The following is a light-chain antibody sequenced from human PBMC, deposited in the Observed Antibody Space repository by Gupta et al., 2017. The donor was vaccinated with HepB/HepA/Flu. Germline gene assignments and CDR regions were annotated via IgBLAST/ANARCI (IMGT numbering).Light chain of an antibody. V-gene: IGKV3-20*01. CDR1: QSVDSRF. Sequence: EHVLTQSPGTLSLSPGESAALSCRASQSVDSRFLAWYQQKPGQAPRLLIYGVSTRATGIPDRFSGGGSGTDFTLTISRLEPEDFALYYCQQYGPSPMYTFGQGTKLEI. J-gene: IGKJ2*01. CDR3: QQYGPSPMYT. CDR2: GVS.